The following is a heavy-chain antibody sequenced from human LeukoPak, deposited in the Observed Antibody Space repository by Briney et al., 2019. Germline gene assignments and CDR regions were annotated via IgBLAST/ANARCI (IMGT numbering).Heavy chain of an antibody. Sequence: GGSLRLSCETSGFTLKNYWMSWLRRAPGKGLEWVSRSKYDGSTAMYADSVKGRFTISRDNAKNTVYLQMSSLRAEDTAVYYCAKESGYDVDLEYWGQGALVTVSS. V-gene: IGHV3-74*03. CDR3: AKESGYDVDLEY. J-gene: IGHJ4*02. CDR1: GFTLKNYW. D-gene: IGHD5-12*01. CDR2: SKYDGSTA.